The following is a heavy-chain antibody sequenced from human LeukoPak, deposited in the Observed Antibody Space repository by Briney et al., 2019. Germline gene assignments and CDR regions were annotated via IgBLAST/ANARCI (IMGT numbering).Heavy chain of an antibody. CDR3: VGGSAGYSSGFPGDY. J-gene: IGHJ4*02. Sequence: SETLSLTCTVSGGSISSYYWSWIRQPPGKGLEWIGYIYYSGSTTYNPSLKSRVTISVDTSKNQFSLKLSSVTAADTAVYYCVGGSAGYSSGFPGDYWGQGTLVTVSS. V-gene: IGHV4-59*01. CDR1: GGSISSYY. CDR2: IYYSGST. D-gene: IGHD6-19*01.